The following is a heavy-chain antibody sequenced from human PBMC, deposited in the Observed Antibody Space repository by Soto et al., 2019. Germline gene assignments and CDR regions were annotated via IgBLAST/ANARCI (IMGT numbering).Heavy chain of an antibody. Sequence: QVHLVQSGAELKAPGASVRISCAASGYSFTSYAIHWLRQAPGQRLEWMGWINGGDGITDSPQKFQSRVTITRDRSARTASVELRSLSPENTAVYYWATAISATTFDHWGQGTLVTVSS. CDR3: ATAISATTFDH. CDR2: INGGDGIT. CDR1: GYSFTSYA. V-gene: IGHV1-3*01. J-gene: IGHJ4*02.